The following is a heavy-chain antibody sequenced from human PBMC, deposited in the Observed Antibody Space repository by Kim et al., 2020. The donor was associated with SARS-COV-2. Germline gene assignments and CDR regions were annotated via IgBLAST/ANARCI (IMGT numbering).Heavy chain of an antibody. D-gene: IGHD6-13*01. CDR3: AREHSSSWSDFNY. Sequence: ASVKVSCKTSGYTFTSYAMHWVRQAPGQRLEWMGWINAGNGNTKYSQKFQGRVTIARDTSASTAYMELSSLRSEDTAVYYCAREHSSSWSDFNYWGQGTLVTVSS. V-gene: IGHV1-3*01. J-gene: IGHJ4*02. CDR2: INAGNGNT. CDR1: GYTFTSYA.